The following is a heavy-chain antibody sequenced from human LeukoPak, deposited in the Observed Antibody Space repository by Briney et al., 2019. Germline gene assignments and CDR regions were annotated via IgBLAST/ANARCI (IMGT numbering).Heavy chain of an antibody. D-gene: IGHD3-10*01. CDR1: GGSFSGYY. V-gene: IGHV4-34*01. CDR3: ARGRRHYYGSGSYYNPSDY. Sequence: NPSETLSLTCAVYGGSFSGYYWSWIRQPPGKGLEWIGEINHSGSTNYNPSLKSRVTISVDTSKNQFSLKLSSVTAADTAVYYCARGRRHYYGSGSYYNPSDYWGQGTLVTVSS. J-gene: IGHJ4*02. CDR2: INHSGST.